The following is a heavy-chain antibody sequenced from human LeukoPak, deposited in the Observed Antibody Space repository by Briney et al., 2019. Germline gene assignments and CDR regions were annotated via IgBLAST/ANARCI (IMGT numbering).Heavy chain of an antibody. CDR3: ATGIVAPTLADY. J-gene: IGHJ4*02. CDR2: FDPEDGET. V-gene: IGHV1-24*01. CDR1: GYTLTELS. Sequence: ASVKFSCKVSGYTLTELSMHWVRQAPGKGLEWMGSFDPEDGETIHAQKFQGRVTMTEDTSTDTADMELSSLRSEDTAVYYCATGIVAPTLADYWGQGTLVTVSS. D-gene: IGHD5-12*01.